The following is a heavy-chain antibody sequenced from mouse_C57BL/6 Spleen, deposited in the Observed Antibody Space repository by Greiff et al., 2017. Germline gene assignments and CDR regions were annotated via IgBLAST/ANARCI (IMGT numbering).Heavy chain of an antibody. J-gene: IGHJ2*01. Sequence: VQLQQSGPELVKPGASVKISCKASGYTFTDYYMNWVKQSHGKSLEWIGDINPNNGGTSYNQKFKGKATLTVDKSSSTAYMERRSLTSEDSAVYYCASGIGSSYPFDYWGQGTTLTVSS. CDR1: GYTFTDYY. CDR2: INPNNGGT. D-gene: IGHD1-1*01. V-gene: IGHV1-26*01. CDR3: ASGIGSSYPFDY.